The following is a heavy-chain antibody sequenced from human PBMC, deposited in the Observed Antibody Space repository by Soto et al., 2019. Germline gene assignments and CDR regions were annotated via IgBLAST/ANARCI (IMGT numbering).Heavy chain of an antibody. D-gene: IGHD2-2*01. CDR1: GFTFSSYS. J-gene: IGHJ4*02. Sequence: EVQLVESGGGLVKPGGSLRLSCAASGFTFSSYSMNWVRQAPGKGLEWVSSISSSSGYIYYADSVKGRFTISRDNAKNSLYLQMNSLRAEDTAVYYCARFPYCSSTSCAPSVVLDWGQGTLVTVSS. CDR2: ISSSSGYI. CDR3: ARFPYCSSTSCAPSVVLD. V-gene: IGHV3-21*01.